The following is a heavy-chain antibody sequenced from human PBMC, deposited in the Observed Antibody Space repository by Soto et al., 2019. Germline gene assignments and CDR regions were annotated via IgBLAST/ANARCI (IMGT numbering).Heavy chain of an antibody. D-gene: IGHD3-3*01. Sequence: GGSLRLSCAASGFTFSSYSMNWVRQAPGKGLEWVSYISSSSSTIYYADSVKGRFTISRDNAKNSLYLQMNSLRDEDTAVYYCARDRMYYDFWTSFDYWGQGTLVTVS. V-gene: IGHV3-48*02. CDR2: ISSSSSTI. J-gene: IGHJ4*02. CDR1: GFTFSSYS. CDR3: ARDRMYYDFWTSFDY.